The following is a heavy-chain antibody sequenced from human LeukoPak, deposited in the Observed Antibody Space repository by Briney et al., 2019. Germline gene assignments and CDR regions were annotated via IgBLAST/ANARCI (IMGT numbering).Heavy chain of an antibody. D-gene: IGHD1-26*01. V-gene: IGHV3-23*01. CDR1: GSTFSSYV. CDR2: IGTHSTST. Sequence: QPGGSLRLSCAASGSTFSSYVMTWVRQAPGAGLEWVSAIGTHSTSTDYPDSVKGRFTISRDDSKNTVFLQMTSLRVEDTALYYCTRRVGGTPDYWGLGTLVTVSS. CDR3: TRRVGGTPDY. J-gene: IGHJ4*02.